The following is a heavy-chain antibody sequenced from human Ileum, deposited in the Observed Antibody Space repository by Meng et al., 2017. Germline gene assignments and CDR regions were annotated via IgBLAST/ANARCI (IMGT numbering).Heavy chain of an antibody. CDR3: LRGSGGSV. CDR2: IPHRGSS. CDR1: GDSITNHNW. J-gene: IGHJ1*01. Sequence: QVQFRESGPALVNPSETRSLTCAVSGDSITNHNWWAWVRQPPGKGLEWIGKIPHRGSSAYNPSLKSRVSMSIDKSKNQFSLKLTSVTAADTAVYHCLRGSGGSVWGQGTLVTVSS. V-gene: IGHV4-4*02. D-gene: IGHD3-10*01.